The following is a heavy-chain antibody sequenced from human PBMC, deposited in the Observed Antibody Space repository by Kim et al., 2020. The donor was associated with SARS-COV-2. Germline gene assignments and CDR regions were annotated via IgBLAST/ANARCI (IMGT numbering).Heavy chain of an antibody. CDR3: ARFAHRRRYYDSSGQGGFDY. Sequence: GGSLRLSCAASGFTFSSYEMNWVRQAPGKGLEWVSYISSSGSTIYYADSVKGRFTISRDNAKNSLYLQMNSLRAEDTAVYYCARFAHRRRYYDSSGQGGFDYWGQGTLVTVSS. CDR2: ISSSGSTI. D-gene: IGHD3-22*01. V-gene: IGHV3-48*03. J-gene: IGHJ4*02. CDR1: GFTFSSYE.